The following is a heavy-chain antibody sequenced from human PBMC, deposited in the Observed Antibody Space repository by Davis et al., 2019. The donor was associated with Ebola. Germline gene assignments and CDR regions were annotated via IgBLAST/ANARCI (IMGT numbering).Heavy chain of an antibody. CDR2: ISSDSDYI. CDR1: GFTFSTYS. D-gene: IGHD3-10*01. Sequence: GGSLRLSCAASGFTFSTYSMSWVRQAPGKGLEWVSSISSDSDYIYYADSAKGRFTISRDNAKNSLYLQMNSLRAEDTAVYYCARVNSLGDFDYWGQGTLVTVSS. V-gene: IGHV3-21*01. J-gene: IGHJ4*02. CDR3: ARVNSLGDFDY.